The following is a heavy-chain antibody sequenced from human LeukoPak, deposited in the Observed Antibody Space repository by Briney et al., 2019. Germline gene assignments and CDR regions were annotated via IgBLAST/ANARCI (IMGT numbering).Heavy chain of an antibody. CDR2: ISWNSGTI. V-gene: IGHV3-9*01. J-gene: IGHJ4*02. D-gene: IGHD1-26*01. CDR1: GFTFDDYA. Sequence: GGSLRLSCAASGFTFDDYAMHWVRQAPGKGLEWVSGISWNSGTICYADSVKGRFTISRDNAKNSLYLQMNSLRAEDTALYYCTSGSYYGPFDYWGQGTLVTVSS. CDR3: TSGSYYGPFDY.